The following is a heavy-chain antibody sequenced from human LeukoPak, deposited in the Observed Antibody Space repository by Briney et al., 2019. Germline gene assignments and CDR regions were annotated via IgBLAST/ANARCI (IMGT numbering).Heavy chain of an antibody. V-gene: IGHV3-33*06. CDR3: AKYTTVVDFDY. Sequence: PGGSLRLSCAASGFTFSRNAMHWVRQAPGKGLEWVTVIWYDGSNKYYADSVKGRFTISRDNSKNTLYLQMNSLRVEDTAVYYCAKYTTVVDFDYWGQGTLVTVSS. D-gene: IGHD4-23*01. CDR2: IWYDGSNK. CDR1: GFTFSRNA. J-gene: IGHJ4*02.